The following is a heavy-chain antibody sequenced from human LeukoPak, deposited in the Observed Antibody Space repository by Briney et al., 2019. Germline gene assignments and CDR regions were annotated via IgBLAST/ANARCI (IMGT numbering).Heavy chain of an antibody. CDR2: INHSGST. D-gene: IGHD3-9*01. V-gene: IGHV4-34*01. Sequence: SETLSLTCAVYGGSFSGYYWSWIRQPPRKGLEWIGEINHSGSTNYNPSLKSRVTISVDTSKNQFSLKLSSVTAADTAVYYCARELRYFDWLSTHFDYWGQGTLVTVSS. J-gene: IGHJ4*02. CDR1: GGSFSGYY. CDR3: ARELRYFDWLSTHFDY.